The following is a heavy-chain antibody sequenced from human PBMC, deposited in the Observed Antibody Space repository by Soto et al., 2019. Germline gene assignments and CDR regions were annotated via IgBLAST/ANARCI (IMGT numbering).Heavy chain of an antibody. CDR2: ITSSSSTI. Sequence: QVELVESGGGLVKPGGSLRLSCAASGLSFSDYYMSWIRQAPGKGLEWIAYITSSSSTIYYADSVKGRFTISRNDAKNSLYLQLDSRRAEDTAVYYCATVFRASNFTYWGQGTLVTVSS. CDR1: GLSFSDYY. J-gene: IGHJ4*02. D-gene: IGHD3-10*02. V-gene: IGHV3-11*01. CDR3: ATVFRASNFTY.